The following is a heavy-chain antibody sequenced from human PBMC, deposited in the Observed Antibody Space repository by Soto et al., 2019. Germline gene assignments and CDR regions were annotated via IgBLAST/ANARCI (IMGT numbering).Heavy chain of an antibody. CDR2: ISGSGGST. D-gene: IGHD3-16*01. V-gene: IGHV3-23*01. CDR3: AKETIEGANFDN. J-gene: IGHJ4*02. Sequence: EVQLLESGGELVQPGGSLRLSCAGSGFTFSTYAMAWVRQAPGKGLEWVSAISGSGGSTFYADSVKGRFTISRDNSRNTLYLQMNSLRTEDTAVYYCAKETIEGANFDNWGQGALVTVSS. CDR1: GFTFSTYA.